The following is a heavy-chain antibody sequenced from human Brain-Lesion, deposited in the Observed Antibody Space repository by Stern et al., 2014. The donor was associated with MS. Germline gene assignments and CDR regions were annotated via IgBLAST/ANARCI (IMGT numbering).Heavy chain of an antibody. CDR1: GGSISSGGYY. D-gene: IGHD2-2*01. Sequence: VQLVESGPGLVKPSQTLSLSCTVSGGSISSGGYYWSWIRQPAGKGLEWIGRIFNSGSTSDNPSHKSRATISIDTPKNQFPLRLNPMTAADTAVYYCARGRVVPGFQYYATDVWGQGTTVIVSS. CDR3: ARGRVVPGFQYYATDV. J-gene: IGHJ6*02. V-gene: IGHV4-61*02. CDR2: IFNSGST.